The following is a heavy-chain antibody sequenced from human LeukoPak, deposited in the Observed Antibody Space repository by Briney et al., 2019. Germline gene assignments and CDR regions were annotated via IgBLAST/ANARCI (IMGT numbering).Heavy chain of an antibody. CDR1: GGSISSSSYY. V-gene: IGHV4-39*01. CDR2: IYYSGST. Sequence: SDTLSLTCTVSGGSISSSSYYWGWIRQPPGKGLEWIGSIYYSGSTYYNPSLKSRVTISVDTSKNQFSLKLSSVTAADTAVYYCASLAMIVVGTAPGYWGQGTLVTVSS. CDR3: ASLAMIVVGTAPGY. D-gene: IGHD3-22*01. J-gene: IGHJ4*02.